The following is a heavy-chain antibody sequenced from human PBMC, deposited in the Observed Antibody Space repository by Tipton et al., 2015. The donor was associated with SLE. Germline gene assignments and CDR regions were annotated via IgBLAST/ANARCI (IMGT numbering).Heavy chain of an antibody. CDR3: AKAPGDYETNWFDP. D-gene: IGHD4-17*01. V-gene: IGHV3-23*01. J-gene: IGHJ5*02. Sequence: SLRLSCAASGFTFSNYAMSWVRQAPGKGLEWVSGISGSGVNTYHADSVKGRFTISRDNSKNTLYLQMNSLRAEDTAVFYCAKAPGDYETNWFDPWGQGTLVTVSS. CDR1: GFTFSNYA. CDR2: ISGSGVNT.